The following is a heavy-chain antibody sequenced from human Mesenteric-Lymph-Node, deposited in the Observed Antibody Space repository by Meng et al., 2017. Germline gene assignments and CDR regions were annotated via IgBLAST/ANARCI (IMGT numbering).Heavy chain of an antibody. CDR2: ISGSGSTT. Sequence: GESLKISCAVSGFTFSSYDMNWVRQAPGKGLEWVSHISGSGSTTHYADSVKGRFTISRDNAKNSLYLQMNSLRAEDTAVYYCARDFYYDSGAYWGDYFYYYGMDVWGQGTTVTVSS. CDR3: ARDFYYDSGAYWGDYFYYYGMDV. CDR1: GFTFSSYD. D-gene: IGHD3-22*01. V-gene: IGHV3-48*03. J-gene: IGHJ6*02.